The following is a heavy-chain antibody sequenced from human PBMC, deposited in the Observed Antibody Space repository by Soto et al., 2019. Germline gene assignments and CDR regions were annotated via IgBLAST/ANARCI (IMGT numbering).Heavy chain of an antibody. D-gene: IGHD2-2*01. Sequence: PSETLSLTCTVSGDSISGYYWSWIRQSPGEGLEWIGYISYSGSTNYNPSLKSRVTISVDTSKNQFSLRLSPVTAADTAVYDCARYCSSSKRLDDWGKGTPVTV. CDR2: ISYSGST. CDR3: ARYCSSSKRLDD. J-gene: IGHJ4*02. CDR1: GDSISGYY. V-gene: IGHV4-59*01.